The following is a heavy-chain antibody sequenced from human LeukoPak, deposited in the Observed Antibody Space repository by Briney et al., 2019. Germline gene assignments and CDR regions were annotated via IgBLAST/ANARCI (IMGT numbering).Heavy chain of an antibody. CDR1: GFTFSSHG. D-gene: IGHD5-12*01. J-gene: IGHJ4*02. CDR2: ISYDGSNK. Sequence: GGSLRLSCAASGFTFSSHGMHWVRQAPGKGLERAAVISYDGSNKYYADSVKGRFTISRDNSKNTLYLQMNSLRAEDTAVYYCATDLGYSGYDFVDYWGQGTLVTVSS. V-gene: IGHV3-30*03. CDR3: ATDLGYSGYDFVDY.